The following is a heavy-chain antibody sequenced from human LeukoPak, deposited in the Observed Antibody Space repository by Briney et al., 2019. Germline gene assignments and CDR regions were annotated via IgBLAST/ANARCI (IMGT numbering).Heavy chain of an antibody. CDR2: INHSGST. CDR1: GFTFSGYY. J-gene: IGHJ4*02. Sequence: GSLRLSCAASGFTFSGYYWSWIRQPPGKGLEWIGEINHSGSTNYNPSLKSRVTISVDTSKNQFSLKLSSVTAADTAVYYCARGYSSSYFDYWGQGTLVTVSS. V-gene: IGHV4-34*01. CDR3: ARGYSSSYFDY. D-gene: IGHD6-6*01.